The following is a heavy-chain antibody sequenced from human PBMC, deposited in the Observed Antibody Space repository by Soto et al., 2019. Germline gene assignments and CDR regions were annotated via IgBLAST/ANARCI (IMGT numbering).Heavy chain of an antibody. CDR3: ARSQGSSTSLEIYYYYYYGMDV. D-gene: IGHD2-2*01. Sequence: QVQLVQSGAEVKKPGSSVKVSCKASGGTFSSYAISWVRQAPGQGLEWMGGTIPISGTANYAQKFQGRVTITADESTSTAYMELSSLRSEETAVYYCARSQGSSTSLEIYYYYYYGMDVWGQGTTVTVSS. J-gene: IGHJ6*02. CDR2: TIPISGTA. CDR1: GGTFSSYA. V-gene: IGHV1-69*01.